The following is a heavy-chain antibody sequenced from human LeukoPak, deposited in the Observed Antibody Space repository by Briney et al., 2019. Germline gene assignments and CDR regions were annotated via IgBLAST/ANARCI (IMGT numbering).Heavy chain of an antibody. CDR2: ITNGGGST. V-gene: IGHV3-23*01. D-gene: IGHD3-22*01. Sequence: GGSLRLSCAASGFTFSNFAMRWVRQAPGKGLDWVSSITNGGGSTYYADSVKGRFTISRDNSQNTLYLQMNSLRVEDTAVYYRAKTDDSGYYGPLDYWGQGTLVTVSS. CDR3: AKTDDSGYYGPLDY. CDR1: GFTFSNFA. J-gene: IGHJ4*02.